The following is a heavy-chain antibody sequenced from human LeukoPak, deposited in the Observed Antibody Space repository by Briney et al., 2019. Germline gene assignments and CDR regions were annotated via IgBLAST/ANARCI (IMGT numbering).Heavy chain of an antibody. CDR3: ARDLRSSGWYGQADY. Sequence: SETLSLTCTVSGGSISSGSYYWSWIRQPAGKGLEWIGRIYTSGSTNYNPSLKSRVTISVDTSKNQFSLKLSSVTAADTAVYYCARDLRSSGWYGQADYWGQGTLVTVSS. CDR1: GGSISSGSYY. V-gene: IGHV4-61*02. CDR2: IYTSGST. D-gene: IGHD6-19*01. J-gene: IGHJ4*02.